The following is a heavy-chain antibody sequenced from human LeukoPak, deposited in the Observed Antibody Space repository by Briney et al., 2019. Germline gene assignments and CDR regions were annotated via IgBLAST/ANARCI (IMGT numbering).Heavy chain of an antibody. V-gene: IGHV3-7*01. J-gene: IGHJ4*02. CDR1: GFRFSNSW. CDR3: ARDRSISGVVTLDY. Sequence: GRTLRLSCAASGFRFSNSWMTWVRQASGKGLEGVANKKQDGSEKYYVDSVKGRFTISRDNAKNSVYLQMNSLRAEDTAVCYCARDRSISGVVTLDYWGQGTLVTVSS. D-gene: IGHD3-3*01. CDR2: KKQDGSEK.